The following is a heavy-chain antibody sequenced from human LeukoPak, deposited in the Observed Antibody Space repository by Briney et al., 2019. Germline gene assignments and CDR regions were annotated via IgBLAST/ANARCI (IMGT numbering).Heavy chain of an antibody. D-gene: IGHD3-10*02. CDR3: AFFVREPQN. CDR2: IAHDGSVK. V-gene: IGHV3-7*01. CDR1: TVILRKYW. Sequence: GGSLRLSCAASTVILRKYWMGWARQAPGKGLEWVANIAHDGSVKWYVDSVKGRFIISRDNARDSLYLQMNGLRVEDTAIYYCAFFVREPQNWGQGTLVTVSS. J-gene: IGHJ1*01.